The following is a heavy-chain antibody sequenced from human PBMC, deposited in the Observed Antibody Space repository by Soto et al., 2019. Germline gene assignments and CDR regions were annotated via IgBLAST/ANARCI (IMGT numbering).Heavy chain of an antibody. CDR2: IYPGASDT. V-gene: IGHV5-51*01. Sequence: PGESLKIACKGSGYSFTSYWIGWVRQMPGKGLEWMGIIYPGASDTRYSPSFQGQVTISADKSISTAYLQWSSLKASDTAMYYCARILSSSWSPFDYWGQGTLVTVSS. D-gene: IGHD6-13*01. CDR3: ARILSSSWSPFDY. CDR1: GYSFTSYW. J-gene: IGHJ4*02.